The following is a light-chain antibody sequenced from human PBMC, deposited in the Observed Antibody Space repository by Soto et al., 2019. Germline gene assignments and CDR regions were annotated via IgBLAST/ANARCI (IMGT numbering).Light chain of an antibody. Sequence: QSALTQPASVSGSPGQSITISCTGTSSDIGGYNYVSWYQQHPGKAPKLMIYEVSYRPSGVSTRFSGSKSANTASLTISGLQAEDEADYFCSSYGSTSTRYVFGTGTKLTVL. CDR1: SSDIGGYNY. CDR2: EVS. V-gene: IGLV2-14*01. J-gene: IGLJ1*01. CDR3: SSYGSTSTRYV.